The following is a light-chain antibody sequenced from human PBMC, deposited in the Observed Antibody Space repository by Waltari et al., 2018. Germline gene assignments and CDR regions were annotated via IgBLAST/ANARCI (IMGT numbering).Light chain of an antibody. CDR1: QSVLYSSNNKNY. CDR2: CAS. V-gene: IGKV4-1*01. Sequence: DIVMTQSPDSLAVSLGERATLNCKSSQSVLYSSNNKNYLAWYQQKPGQPPKLLIYCASTRESGVPDRFTGSGSGTDFTLTISSLQAEDVAVYYCQQYYSGPFTFGQGTRLEIK. J-gene: IGKJ5*01. CDR3: QQYYSGPFT.